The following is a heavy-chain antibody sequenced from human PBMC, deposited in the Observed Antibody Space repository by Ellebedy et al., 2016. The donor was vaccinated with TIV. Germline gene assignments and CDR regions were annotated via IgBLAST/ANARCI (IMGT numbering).Heavy chain of an antibody. D-gene: IGHD5-18*01. Sequence: SVKVSXXASGYTFTSFYIHWVRQAPGQGLEWMGRIIPILGIANYAQKFQGRVTITADKSTSTAYMELSSLRSEDTAVYYCARDWAAMDPFDYWGQGTLVTVSS. CDR3: ARDWAAMDPFDY. V-gene: IGHV1-69*04. J-gene: IGHJ4*02. CDR1: GYTFTSFY. CDR2: IIPILGIA.